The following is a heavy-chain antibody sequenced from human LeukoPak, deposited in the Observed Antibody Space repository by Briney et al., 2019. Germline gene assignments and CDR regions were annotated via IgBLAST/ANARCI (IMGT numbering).Heavy chain of an antibody. J-gene: IGHJ3*02. Sequence: GGSLRLSCAASGFTFSSYSMNWVRQAPGKGLEWVSYISSSGSTIYYADSVKGRFTISRDNAKNSLYLQMNSPRAEDTAVYYCARVIGGDSDDAFDIWGQGTMVTVSS. CDR1: GFTFSSYS. V-gene: IGHV3-48*04. CDR2: ISSSGSTI. CDR3: ARVIGGDSDDAFDI. D-gene: IGHD2-21*02.